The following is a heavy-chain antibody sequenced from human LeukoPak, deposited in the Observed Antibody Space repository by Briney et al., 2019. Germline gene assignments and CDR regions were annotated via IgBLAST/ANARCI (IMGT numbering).Heavy chain of an antibody. CDR2: IIPILGIA. D-gene: IGHD1-14*01. CDR1: GGTFSSYA. V-gene: IGHV1-69*04. CDR3: ARDSERDGYYGMYV. J-gene: IGHJ6*01. Sequence: GASVKVSCKASGGTFSSYAISWVRQAPGQGLEWMGRIIPILGIANYAQKFQGRVTITADKSTSTAYMELSSLRSGDTAVYYCARDSERDGYYGMYVWGQGTTVTVSS.